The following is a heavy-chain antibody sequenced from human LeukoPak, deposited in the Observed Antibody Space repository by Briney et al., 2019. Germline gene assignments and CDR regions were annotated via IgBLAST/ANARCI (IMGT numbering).Heavy chain of an antibody. CDR2: ISSSGSTI. CDR3: AKDGQFDDSSDYY. J-gene: IGHJ4*02. V-gene: IGHV3-48*03. D-gene: IGHD3-22*01. CDR1: GFTFSSYE. Sequence: GGSLRLSCAASGFTFSSYEMNWVRQAPGKGLEWVSYISSSGSTIYYADSVKGRFTISRDNAKNSLYLQMNSLRAEDTAVYYCAKDGQFDDSSDYYWGQGTLVTVSS.